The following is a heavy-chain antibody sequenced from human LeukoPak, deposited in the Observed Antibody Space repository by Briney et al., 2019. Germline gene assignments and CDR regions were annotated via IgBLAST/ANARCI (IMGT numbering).Heavy chain of an antibody. V-gene: IGHV3-48*03. D-gene: IGHD3-22*01. CDR2: ISSSGSTI. J-gene: IGHJ5*02. CDR3: ARYSDYYDSSGYSNWFDP. Sequence: GGSLGLSCAASGFTFSSYEMNWVRQAPGKGLEWVSYISSSGSTIYYADSVKGRFTISRDNAKNSLYLQMNSLRAEDTAVYYCARYSDYYDSSGYSNWFDPWGQGTLVTVSS. CDR1: GFTFSSYE.